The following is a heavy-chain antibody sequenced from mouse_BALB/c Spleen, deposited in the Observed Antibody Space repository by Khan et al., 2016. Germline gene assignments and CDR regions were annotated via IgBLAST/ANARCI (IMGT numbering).Heavy chain of an antibody. CDR3: ARRDYERFAY. D-gene: IGHD1-1*01. V-gene: IGHV5-6-5*01. CDR2: ITSGGST. Sequence: EVELVESGGGLVKPGGSLKLSCSASEFTFSSYAMSWVRQTPEKRLEWVASITSGGSTYYPDSMKGRFTISRDSARNRLYLEMSSLRSEDTAVYFCARRDYERFAYWGQGTLVTVSA. J-gene: IGHJ3*01. CDR1: EFTFSSYA.